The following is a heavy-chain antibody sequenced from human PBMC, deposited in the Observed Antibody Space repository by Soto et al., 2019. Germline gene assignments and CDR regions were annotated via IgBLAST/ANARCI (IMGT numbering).Heavy chain of an antibody. J-gene: IGHJ5*02. Sequence: SETLSLTCTVSGGSISTTGYYWGWIRQPPGKELEWIGSIHYGGSTFYNPSLKSRVTISVDTSKNQFSLKLSSVTAADTAVYYCARLDYAPYNWFDPWGQGTRVTVSS. D-gene: IGHD4-17*01. CDR3: ARLDYAPYNWFDP. V-gene: IGHV4-39*01. CDR1: GGSISTTGYY. CDR2: IHYGGST.